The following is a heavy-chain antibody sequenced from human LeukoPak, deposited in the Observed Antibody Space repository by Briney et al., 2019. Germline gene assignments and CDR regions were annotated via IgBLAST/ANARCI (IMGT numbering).Heavy chain of an antibody. CDR2: IYHTGST. V-gene: IGHV4-38-2*02. CDR3: ARVAGYMTEDYFDY. D-gene: IGHD6-13*01. Sequence: SETLSLTCSVSGYSINRSYYWDWIRQPPGKGLEWIGSIYHTGSTYYNPSLKSRVTISLDTSKNQFSLRLSSVTAADTAVYYCARVAGYMTEDYFDYWGQGTLITVSS. CDR1: GYSINRSYY. J-gene: IGHJ4*02.